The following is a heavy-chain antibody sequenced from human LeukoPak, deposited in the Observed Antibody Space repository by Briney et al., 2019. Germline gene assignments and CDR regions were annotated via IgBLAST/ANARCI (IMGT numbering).Heavy chain of an antibody. CDR2: ISGSGGST. J-gene: IGHJ6*03. V-gene: IGHV3-23*01. D-gene: IGHD3-22*01. CDR3: AKDYYDSSGYYVVYYYYYMDV. CDR1: GFTFSSYA. Sequence: PGGSLRLSCAASGFTFSSYAMSWVRQAPGKGLEWVSAISGSGGSTYYADSVKGRFTISRDNSKNTLYLQMNSLRAEDTAVYYCAKDYYDSSGYYVVYYYYYMDVWGKGTTVTVSS.